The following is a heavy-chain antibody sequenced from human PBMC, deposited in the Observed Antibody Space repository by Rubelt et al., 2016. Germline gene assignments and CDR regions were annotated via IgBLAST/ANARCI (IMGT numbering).Heavy chain of an antibody. V-gene: IGHV3-33*06. CDR2: IWYDGSNK. D-gene: IGHD2-2*01. J-gene: IGHJ4*02. CDR1: GFKFNIYS. CDR3: AKDSAYCSSTSCYVGWEDY. Sequence: VQLLESGGGLVQPGGSLRLSCAASGFKFNIYSMTWVRQAPGKGLEWVALIWYDGSNKYYADSVKGRFTISRDNSKNTLYLQMNSLRADDTAVYDCAKDSAYCSSTSCYVGWEDYWGQGTLVTVSS.